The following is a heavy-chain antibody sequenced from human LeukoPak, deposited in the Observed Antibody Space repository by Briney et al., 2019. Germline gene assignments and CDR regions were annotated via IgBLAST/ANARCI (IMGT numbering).Heavy chain of an antibody. CDR3: AKDNFWSGYYPYYYYGMDV. CDR2: INGDGSST. D-gene: IGHD3-3*01. Sequence: GGSLGLSCAASGLTLSSYWMHLVRRAPGKGLVWVSRINGDGSSTSYADSVKGRFTISRDSAKNSLYLQMNSLRAEDTAVYYCAKDNFWSGYYPYYYYGMDVWGQGTTVTVSS. V-gene: IGHV3-74*01. CDR1: GLTLSSYW. J-gene: IGHJ6*02.